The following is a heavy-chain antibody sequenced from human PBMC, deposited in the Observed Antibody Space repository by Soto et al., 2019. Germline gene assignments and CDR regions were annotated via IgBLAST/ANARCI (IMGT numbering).Heavy chain of an antibody. CDR1: GGSFSGYY. CDR3: ASDGSSWYRAFDI. J-gene: IGHJ3*02. D-gene: IGHD6-13*01. Sequence: SETLSLTCAVYGGSFSGYYWSWIRQPPGKGLEWIGEINHSGSTNYNPSLKSRVTISVDTSKNQFSLKLSSVTAADTAVYYCASDGSSWYRAFDIWGQGTMVTVSS. CDR2: INHSGST. V-gene: IGHV4-34*01.